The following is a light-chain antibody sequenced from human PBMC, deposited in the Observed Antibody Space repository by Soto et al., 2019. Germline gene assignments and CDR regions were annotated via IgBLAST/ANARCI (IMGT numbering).Light chain of an antibody. J-gene: IGLJ1*01. V-gene: IGLV2-14*01. CDR1: SRDVGGYNY. CDR2: DVS. CDR3: SSYTSSSTRV. Sequence: QPVLTQPASGSGLAGQAITISCNGTSRDVGGYNYVSWYQQHPGKAPKLMIYDVSNRPSGVSNRFSGSKSGNTASLSISGLQAEDEADYYCSSYTSSSTRVFGTGTKVTVL.